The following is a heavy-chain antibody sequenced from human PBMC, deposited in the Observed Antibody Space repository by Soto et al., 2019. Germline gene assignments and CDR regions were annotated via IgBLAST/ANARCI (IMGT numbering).Heavy chain of an antibody. Sequence: GGSLRLSCSASGYTFESWAAHWVRQAPGKGLEYVSGIRSDGDSTHYADSVKGRFNISRDNSKNTLYLQMDSLRIDDTAEYFCVASGTFRLPIFDHWGQGALVTVSS. D-gene: IGHD3-9*01. CDR3: VASGTFRLPIFDH. J-gene: IGHJ4*02. V-gene: IGHV3-64D*06. CDR2: IRSDGDST. CDR1: GYTFESWA.